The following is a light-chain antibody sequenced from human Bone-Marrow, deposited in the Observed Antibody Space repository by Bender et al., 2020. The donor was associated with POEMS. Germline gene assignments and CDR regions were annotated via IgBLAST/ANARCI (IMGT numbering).Light chain of an antibody. V-gene: IGLV2-23*01. CDR2: EGS. Sequence: QSALTQPASVSGSPGQSITISCTGTSTDVGSYNLVSWYQQHPGKAPKLMIYEGSKRPSGVSYRFSGSKSGNTASLTISGIQAEDEADYYCCSFAARTYVFGTGTKVTVL. CDR1: STDVGSYNL. CDR3: CSFAARTYV. J-gene: IGLJ1*01.